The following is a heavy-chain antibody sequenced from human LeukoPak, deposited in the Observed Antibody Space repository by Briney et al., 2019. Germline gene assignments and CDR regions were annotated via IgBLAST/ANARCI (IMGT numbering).Heavy chain of an antibody. J-gene: IGHJ4*02. V-gene: IGHV1-18*01. CDR3: ARDQRNSGSYRFEY. D-gene: IGHD1-26*01. Sequence: EASVKVSCKTSGYTFSGYGISWVRQAPGQGLEWMGWITGNNGYTNYAPSLQGRVTMTKDTSTNTAYMELTSLRSDDTAVYYCARDQRNSGSYRFEYRGPGTLVTVSS. CDR2: ITGNNGYT. CDR1: GYTFSGYG.